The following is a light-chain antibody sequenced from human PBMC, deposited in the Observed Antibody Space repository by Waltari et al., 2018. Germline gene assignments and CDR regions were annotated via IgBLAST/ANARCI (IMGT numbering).Light chain of an antibody. J-gene: IGLJ2*01. CDR3: QSYDSSLSGSA. V-gene: IGLV1-40*01. CDR2: GTP. CDR1: RSNFGAAYE. Sequence: SVLTQPPSVSGPPGQRVPISCPGSRSNFGAAYEVQWYQPLPGTAPKLLTYGTPTRPSGVPDRFSGSKSGTSASLAITGLQSEDEADYYCQSYDSSLSGSAFGGGTKLTVL.